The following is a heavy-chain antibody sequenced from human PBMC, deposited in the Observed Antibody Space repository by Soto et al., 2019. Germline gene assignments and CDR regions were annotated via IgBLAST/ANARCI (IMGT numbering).Heavy chain of an antibody. CDR1: GFTFSGSA. D-gene: IGHD3-22*01. CDR2: IRSKANSYAT. J-gene: IGHJ4*02. V-gene: IGHV3-73*01. Sequence: GGSLRLSCAASGFTFSGSAMHWVRQASGKGLEWVGRIRSKANSYATAYAASVKGRFTISRDDSKNTAYLQMNSPKTEDTAVYYCTRHSEGGIVVVTNLDYWGQGTLVTVSS. CDR3: TRHSEGGIVVVTNLDY.